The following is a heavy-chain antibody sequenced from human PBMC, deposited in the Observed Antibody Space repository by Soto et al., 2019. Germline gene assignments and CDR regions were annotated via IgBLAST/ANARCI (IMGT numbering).Heavy chain of an antibody. CDR3: ARDTRNGPNWNYFY. CDR1: GYTFTSYG. V-gene: IGHV1-18*01. Sequence: GASVKVSCKASGYTFTSYGISWVRQAPGQGLEWTGWVSAYNGNTDYAQKLQGRVTMTTDTSTSTAYMELRSLRSDDTAVYYCARDTRNGPNWNYFYWGQGTLVTV. D-gene: IGHD1-7*01. J-gene: IGHJ4*02. CDR2: VSAYNGNT.